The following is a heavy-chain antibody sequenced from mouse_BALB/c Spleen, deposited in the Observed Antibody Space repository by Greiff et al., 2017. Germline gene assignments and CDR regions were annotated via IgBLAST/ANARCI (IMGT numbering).Heavy chain of an antibody. CDR3: ARGGYDVAMDY. CDR2: INSDGGST. V-gene: IGHV5-2*03. D-gene: IGHD2-2*01. Sequence: EVKLVESGGGLVKPGGSLKLSCAASGFTFSSYAMSWVRKTPEKRLELVAAINSDGGSTYYPDTMERRFIISGDNTKKTLYLQMSSLRSEDTAMYYCARGGYDVAMDYWGQGTSVTVSS. CDR1: GFTFSSYA. J-gene: IGHJ4*01.